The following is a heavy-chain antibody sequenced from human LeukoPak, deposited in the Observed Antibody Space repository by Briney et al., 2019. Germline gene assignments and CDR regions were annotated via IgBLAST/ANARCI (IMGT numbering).Heavy chain of an antibody. CDR3: ARGAQGY. CDR2: INPSGGST. CDR1: GYTLTELS. V-gene: IGHV1-46*01. Sequence: ASVKVSCKVSGYTLTELSMHWVRQAPGQGLEWMGIINPSGGSTSYAQKFQGRVTMTRDTSTSTVYMELSSLRSEDTAAYYCARGAQGYWGQGTLVTVSS. J-gene: IGHJ4*02.